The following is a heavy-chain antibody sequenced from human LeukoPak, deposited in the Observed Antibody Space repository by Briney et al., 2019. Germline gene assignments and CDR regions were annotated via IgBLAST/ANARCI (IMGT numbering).Heavy chain of an antibody. CDR2: ISGSGGST. CDR1: GFTFSSYA. V-gene: IGHV3-23*01. J-gene: IGHJ4*02. Sequence: PGGSLRLSCAASGFTFSSYAMSWVRQAPGKGLEWVSAISGSGGSTYYADSVKGRFTISRDNAKNSLYLQMNSLRAEDTAVYYCARDLERNYYDSSGRDYWGQGTLVTVSS. CDR3: ARDLERNYYDSSGRDY. D-gene: IGHD3-22*01.